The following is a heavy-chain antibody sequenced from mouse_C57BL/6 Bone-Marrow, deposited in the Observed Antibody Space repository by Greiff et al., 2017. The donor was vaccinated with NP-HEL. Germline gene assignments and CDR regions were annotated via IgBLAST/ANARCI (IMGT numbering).Heavy chain of an antibody. CDR2: IYPRSGNT. CDR3: ARQFAY. Sequence: VMLVESGAELARPGASVKLSCKASGYTFTSYGISWVKQRTGQGLEWIGEIYPRSGNTYYNEKFKGKATLTADKSSSTAYMELRSLTSEDSAVYFCARQFAYWGQGTLVTVSA. V-gene: IGHV1-81*01. J-gene: IGHJ3*01. CDR1: GYTFTSYG.